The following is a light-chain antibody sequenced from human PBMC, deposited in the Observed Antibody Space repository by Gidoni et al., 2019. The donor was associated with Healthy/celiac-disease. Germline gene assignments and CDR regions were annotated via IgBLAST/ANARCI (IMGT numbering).Light chain of an antibody. CDR2: GAS. Sequence: IVMTQSHATLSLSPGESATLPCRASQSVSSNLAWYQQKPGQAPRLLIYGASTRATGIPARFSGSGSWTEFTLPISSLQSEDFAVYYCQQYNNWLLTFGGGTKVEIK. CDR1: QSVSSN. V-gene: IGKV3-15*01. CDR3: QQYNNWLLT. J-gene: IGKJ4*01.